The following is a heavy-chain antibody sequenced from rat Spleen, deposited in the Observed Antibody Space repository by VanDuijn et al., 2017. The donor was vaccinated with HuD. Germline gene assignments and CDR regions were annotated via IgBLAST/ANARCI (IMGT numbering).Heavy chain of an antibody. CDR1: GFTFNNYW. CDR3: TRDVYTTDYYYVGFAY. D-gene: IGHD1-6*01. Sequence: EVQLVESGGGLVQPGRSLKLSCVASGFTFNNYWMTWIRQAPGKGLEWVASITNTGGSTYYPDSVKGRFTISRDNAKSTLYLQMNSLRSEDTATYYCTRDVYTTDYYYVGFAYWGQGTLVTVSS. J-gene: IGHJ3*01. CDR2: ITNTGGST. V-gene: IGHV5-31*01.